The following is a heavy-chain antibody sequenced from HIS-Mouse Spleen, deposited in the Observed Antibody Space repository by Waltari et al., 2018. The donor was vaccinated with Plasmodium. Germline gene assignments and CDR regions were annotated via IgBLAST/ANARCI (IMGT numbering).Heavy chain of an antibody. Sequence: QVQLQESGPGLVKPSQTLSLTCIVSGGSISSGGYYWSWIRQHPGKGLEWIGYIYYSGSTYYNPSLKSRVTISVDTSKNQFSLKLSSVTAADTAVYYCARSIAATVTFYFDYWGQGTLVTVSS. CDR2: IYYSGST. V-gene: IGHV4-31*03. CDR1: GGSISSGGYY. D-gene: IGHD6-13*01. J-gene: IGHJ4*02. CDR3: ARSIAATVTFYFDY.